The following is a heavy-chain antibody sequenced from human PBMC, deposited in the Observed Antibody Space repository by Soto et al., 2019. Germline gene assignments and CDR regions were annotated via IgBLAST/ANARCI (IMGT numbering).Heavy chain of an antibody. D-gene: IGHD6-19*01. Sequence: SETLSLTCTVSGGSLSNNYWIWIRQPPGKGLEWIGYIYFSGSTHYNPSLKSRVTISVDTSKNQFSLKLTSVTAADTAVYYCARGSGWYFHWGQGTLVTVSS. CDR2: IYFSGST. CDR1: GGSLSNNY. J-gene: IGHJ4*02. CDR3: ARGSGWYFH. V-gene: IGHV4-59*01.